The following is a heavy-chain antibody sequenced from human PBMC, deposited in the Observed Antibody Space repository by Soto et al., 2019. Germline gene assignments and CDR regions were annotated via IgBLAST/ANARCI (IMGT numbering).Heavy chain of an antibody. D-gene: IGHD3-10*01. V-gene: IGHV4-59*01. Sequence: SETLSLTCTVSGGSISSYYWSWIRQPPGKGLEFIGYISYIGSTKYNPSLKNRVTILRDTSKKQFPLKLTSVTAADTAVYYCARSASGSYYQHYWGQGALVTVSS. CDR2: ISYIGST. CDR3: ARSASGSYYQHY. J-gene: IGHJ4*02. CDR1: GGSISSYY.